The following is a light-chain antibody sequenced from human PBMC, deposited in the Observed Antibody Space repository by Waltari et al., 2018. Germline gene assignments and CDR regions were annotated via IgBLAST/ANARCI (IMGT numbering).Light chain of an antibody. Sequence: EIVLTQSPSTLSLSPGERATLSCRASQTVSSNIFAWYQQKPGQAPRLLMYGASNRAAGIPDRFSGSGSGTDFTLTISRLEPEDFAVYYCQQYDSSPRTFGGGTKVQIK. CDR3: QQYDSSPRT. CDR2: GAS. CDR1: QTVSSNI. J-gene: IGKJ4*01. V-gene: IGKV3-20*01.